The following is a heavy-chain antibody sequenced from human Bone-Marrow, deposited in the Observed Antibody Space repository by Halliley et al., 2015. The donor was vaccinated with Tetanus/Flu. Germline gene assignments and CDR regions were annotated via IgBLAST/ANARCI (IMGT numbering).Heavy chain of an antibody. CDR2: NGNIGDK. V-gene: IGHV3-13*01. J-gene: IGHJ4*02. D-gene: IGHD1-26*01. CDR3: VRRWISGSYDY. Sequence: KGVGWVAGNGNIGDKYYSDSVQGRFPISRDNAKNSFYLQMNSLRAEDTAVYYCVRRWISGSYDYWGQGTLVTVSS.